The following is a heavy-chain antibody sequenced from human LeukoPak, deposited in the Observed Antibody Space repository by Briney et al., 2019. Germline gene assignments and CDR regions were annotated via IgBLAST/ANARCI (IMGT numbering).Heavy chain of an antibody. CDR3: AAYGSGSKTTDY. CDR2: ISSRGSSI. J-gene: IGHJ4*02. Sequence: GGSLRLSCAASGITFRSYEMDWVRQAPGKGLEWVSYISSRGSSIHYADSVKGRFTISRHNSKNTLYLQMNSLRAEDTAVYYCAAYGSGSKTTDYWGQGTLVTVSS. CDR1: GITFRSYE. V-gene: IGHV3-48*03. D-gene: IGHD3-10*01.